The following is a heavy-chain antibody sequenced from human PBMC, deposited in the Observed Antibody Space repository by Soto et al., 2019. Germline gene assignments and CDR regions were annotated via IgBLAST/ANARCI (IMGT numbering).Heavy chain of an antibody. CDR3: AKLGVRIATGGVDY. CDR2: CTFAGDDT. CDR1: GFSLGNHV. V-gene: IGHV3-23*01. D-gene: IGHD6-13*01. Sequence: EVQLLESGGGLVQPGGSLRLSCAASGFSLGNHVIYWVRQAPGRGLEWVSACTFAGDDTYADSVKGRFIVSRDSSKDTVHLQMDNLRADDTAVYYCAKLGVRIATGGVDYWGQGTLVTVSS. J-gene: IGHJ4*02.